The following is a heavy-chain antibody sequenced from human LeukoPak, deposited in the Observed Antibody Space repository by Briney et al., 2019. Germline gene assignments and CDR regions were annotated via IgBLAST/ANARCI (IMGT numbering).Heavy chain of an antibody. CDR2: IKQDGSEK. D-gene: IGHD1-26*01. Sequence: GASLKLSCTAAGFTLSSYWMSWVRQAPGKGLEWVANIKQDGSEKFYVDSVKGRFTISRDNDKNSLCLQMNSLRAEDTAVYYCARAVGATRFDYWGQGILVTVSS. J-gene: IGHJ4*02. CDR1: GFTLSSYW. CDR3: ARAVGATRFDY. V-gene: IGHV3-7*04.